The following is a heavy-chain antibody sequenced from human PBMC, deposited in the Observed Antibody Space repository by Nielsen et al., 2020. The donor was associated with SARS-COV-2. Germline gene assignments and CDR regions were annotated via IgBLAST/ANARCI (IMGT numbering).Heavy chain of an antibody. Sequence: GESLKISCAASGFTFSSYAMSWVRQAPGKGLEWVSAISGSGGSTYYADSVKGRFTISRDNSKNTLYLQMNSLRAEDTAVYYCAREGGLLPHFDYWGQGTLVTVSS. V-gene: IGHV3-23*01. CDR3: AREGGLLPHFDY. J-gene: IGHJ4*02. CDR2: ISGSGGST. D-gene: IGHD2-15*01. CDR1: GFTFSSYA.